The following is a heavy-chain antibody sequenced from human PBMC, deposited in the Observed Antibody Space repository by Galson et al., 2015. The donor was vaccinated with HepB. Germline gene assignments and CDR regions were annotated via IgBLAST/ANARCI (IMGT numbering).Heavy chain of an antibody. CDR1: GFIFSTYA. J-gene: IGHJ6*02. D-gene: IGHD3-16*01. CDR2: ISYDGNNK. V-gene: IGHV3-30*03. Sequence: SLRLSCAASGFIFSTYAMHWVRQAPGKGLEWVAVISYDGNNKYYADSVKGRFTISRDNSKNTLFLQMISLRSADTGIYYCARDLGRGRCPWDYHYGMDVWGQGTAVSVSS. CDR3: ARDLGRGRCPWDYHYGMDV.